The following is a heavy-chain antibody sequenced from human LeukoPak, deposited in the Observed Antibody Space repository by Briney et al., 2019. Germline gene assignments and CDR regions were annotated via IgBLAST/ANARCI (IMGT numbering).Heavy chain of an antibody. CDR1: GFTSRFYE. V-gene: IGHV3-48*03. CDR3: ARERSSSVDY. D-gene: IGHD6-13*01. CDR2: ISSSGETI. J-gene: IGHJ4*02. Sequence: SCAASGFTSRFYEMNWVRQAAVKGLGWVSYISSSGETIYHADSVKGRFTISRDNAKNSLYLQMNSLRAEDTAVYYCARERSSSVDYWGQGKLVTVSS.